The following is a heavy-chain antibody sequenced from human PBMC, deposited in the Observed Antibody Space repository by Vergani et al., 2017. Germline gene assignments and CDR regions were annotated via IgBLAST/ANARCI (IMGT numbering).Heavy chain of an antibody. V-gene: IGHV4-34*01. CDR2: INHSGST. CDR1: GGSFSGYY. D-gene: IGHD2-2*01. J-gene: IGHJ5*02. Sequence: QVQLQQWGAGLFKPSETLSLNCAVYGGSFSGYYWSWIRQPPGKGLEWIGEINHSGSTNYNPSLKSRVTISVDTSKNQFSLKLSSVTAADTAVYYCARGRQYQLPRRGRGWFDPWGQGTLVTVSS. CDR3: ARGRQYQLPRRGRGWFDP.